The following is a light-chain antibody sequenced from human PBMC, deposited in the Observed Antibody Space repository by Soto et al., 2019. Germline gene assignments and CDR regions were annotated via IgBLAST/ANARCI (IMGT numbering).Light chain of an antibody. J-gene: IGLJ1*01. CDR2: EVS. CDR3: SSYAGSNNYV. Sequence: QSALTQPRAASGSTGRSVTISCTGTSSDVGGYNYVSRYQQHPGKAPKLMIYEVSKRPSGVPDRFSGSKSGNTASLTVSGLQAEDEADYYCSSYAGSNNYVFGTGTKVTVL. V-gene: IGLV2-8*01. CDR1: SSDVGGYNY.